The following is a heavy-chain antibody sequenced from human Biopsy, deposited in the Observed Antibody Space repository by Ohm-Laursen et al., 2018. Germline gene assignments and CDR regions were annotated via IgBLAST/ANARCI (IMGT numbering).Heavy chain of an antibody. Sequence: SSVKVSCKAPGGTLSNYGVNWVRQAPGQGLEWLGGNIPILGTGNYAQKFQDRVAVAADTSTSTATMELRSLRSDDTAVYYCATKLTGYFHHWGQGTLVIVSS. V-gene: IGHV1-69*06. J-gene: IGHJ1*01. CDR2: NIPILGTG. D-gene: IGHD3-9*01. CDR1: GGTLSNYG. CDR3: ATKLTGYFHH.